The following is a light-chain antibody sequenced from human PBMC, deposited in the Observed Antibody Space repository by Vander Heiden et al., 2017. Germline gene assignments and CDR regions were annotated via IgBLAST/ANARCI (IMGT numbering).Light chain of an antibody. CDR1: QSISSY. V-gene: IGKV1-39*01. CDR2: AAS. Sequence: DIQVTQSPSSLSASVGDRVTITCRASQSISSYLNWYQQKPGKAPKLLINAASSLQSGVPSRFSGSGSGTDFTLTISSLQPEDFATYYCQQSYNTPHTFGQGTKLEIK. J-gene: IGKJ2*01. CDR3: QQSYNTPHT.